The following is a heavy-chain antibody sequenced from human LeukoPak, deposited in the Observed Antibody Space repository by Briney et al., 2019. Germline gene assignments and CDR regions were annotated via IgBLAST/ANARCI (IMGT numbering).Heavy chain of an antibody. D-gene: IGHD6-19*01. CDR1: GFTFSSYA. CDR2: ISDSGGNT. Sequence: GGSLRLSCAASGFTFSSYAMSWVRQAPGQGLEWVSAISDSGGNTYYADSVKGRFTISRDNSKNTLFLQMNSLRAEDTAVYYCAKQDIRSSAWYDWGQGTLVTVSS. CDR3: AKQDIRSSAWYD. J-gene: IGHJ4*02. V-gene: IGHV3-23*01.